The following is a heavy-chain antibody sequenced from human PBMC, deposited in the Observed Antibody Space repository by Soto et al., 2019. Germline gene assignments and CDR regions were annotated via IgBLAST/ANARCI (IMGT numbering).Heavy chain of an antibody. J-gene: IGHJ3*02. Sequence: GGSLRLSCAASGFTFSSYGMHWVRQAPGKGLEWVAVIWYDGSNKYYADSVKGRFTISRDNSKNTLYLQMNSLRAEDTAVYYCAREAIVVVPAAMPAAFDIWGQGTMVTVSS. CDR3: AREAIVVVPAAMPAAFDI. CDR1: GFTFSSYG. CDR2: IWYDGSNK. V-gene: IGHV3-33*01. D-gene: IGHD2-2*01.